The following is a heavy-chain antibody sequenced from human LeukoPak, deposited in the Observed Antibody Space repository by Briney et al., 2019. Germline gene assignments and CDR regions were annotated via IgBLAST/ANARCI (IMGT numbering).Heavy chain of an antibody. V-gene: IGHV3-21*01. CDR1: GFSFSSYS. CDR3: AREESSSSGYYFDY. D-gene: IGHD6-6*01. J-gene: IGHJ4*02. CDR2: ISSSSIYI. Sequence: GCSLTLSCAASGFSFSSYSMNWVRQAPGQGLEWVSSISSSSIYIYYPDSLNDRFTIPRNNPSKSLYLQMNSLRAEDTAVYYCAREESSSSGYYFDYWGQGALVTVSS.